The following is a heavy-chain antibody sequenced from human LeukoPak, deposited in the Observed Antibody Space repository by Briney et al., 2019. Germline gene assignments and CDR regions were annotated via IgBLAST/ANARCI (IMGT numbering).Heavy chain of an antibody. CDR3: AKAIGYCSSISCSPFDY. J-gene: IGHJ4*02. V-gene: IGHV3-23*01. CDR2: ISGGGGTT. Sequence: GGSLRLSSAASGFTFNSYAMSWVRQAPGKGLEWVSAISGGGGTTYYADSVKGGFTISRDNSKNTLYLQMNSLRAEDTAVYYCAKAIGYCSSISCSPFDYWGQGTLVTVSS. D-gene: IGHD2-2*01. CDR1: GFTFNSYA.